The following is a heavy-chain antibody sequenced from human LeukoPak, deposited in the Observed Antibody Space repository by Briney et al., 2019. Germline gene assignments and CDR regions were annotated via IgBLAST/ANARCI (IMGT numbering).Heavy chain of an antibody. V-gene: IGHV4-59*01. D-gene: IGHD5-18*01. CDR3: ARGHSYGYRVAFDS. Sequence: DPSETLSLTCTVSGGSISSYYWSWIRQPPGKGLEWIGYIYYSGSTNYNPSLKSRVTISVDTSKNQFSLKLSSVTAADTAVYYCARGHSYGYRVAFDSWGQGTMVTVSS. J-gene: IGHJ3*02. CDR1: GGSISSYY. CDR2: IYYSGST.